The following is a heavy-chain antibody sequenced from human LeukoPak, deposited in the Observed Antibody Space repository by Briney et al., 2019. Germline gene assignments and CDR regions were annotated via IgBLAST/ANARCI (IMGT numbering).Heavy chain of an antibody. Sequence: GGSLRLSCAASGFTFSDYYMSWIRQAPGKGPEWVSYISSSGSTIYYADSVKGRFTISRDNAKNSLYLQMNSLRAEDTAVYYCASAAPTSYWFDPWGQGTLVTVSS. V-gene: IGHV3-11*04. CDR3: ASAAPTSYWFDP. J-gene: IGHJ5*02. D-gene: IGHD2-2*01. CDR1: GFTFSDYY. CDR2: ISSSGSTI.